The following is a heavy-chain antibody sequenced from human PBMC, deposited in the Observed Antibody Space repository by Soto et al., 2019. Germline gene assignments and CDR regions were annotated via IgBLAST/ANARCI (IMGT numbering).Heavy chain of an antibody. CDR1: GYTFTSYG. D-gene: IGHD5-12*01. J-gene: IGHJ3*02. CDR3: ASQYSGYDADAFDI. CDR2: LSAYNGNT. V-gene: IGHV1-18*04. Sequence: ASVKVSCKASGYTFTSYGISWVRPAPGQGLEWMGWLSAYNGNTNYAQKLQGRVTMTTDTSTSTAYMELRSLRSDDTAVYYCASQYSGYDADAFDIWAQGTMVTVSS.